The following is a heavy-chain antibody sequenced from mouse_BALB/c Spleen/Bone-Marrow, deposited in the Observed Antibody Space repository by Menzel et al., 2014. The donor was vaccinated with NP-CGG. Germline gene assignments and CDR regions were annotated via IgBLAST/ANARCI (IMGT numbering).Heavy chain of an antibody. D-gene: IGHD1-1*01. J-gene: IGHJ3*01. CDR2: INPSTGYT. CDR3: ARRDGSSYSFVY. V-gene: IGHV1-7*01. Sequence: VQLQESGAELAKPGASVKMSCKASGYTFTNYWMHWVKQRPGQGLEWIGYINPSTGYTEYNQKFKDKATLTADKSSSTAYMQLGSLTSEDSAVYYCARRDGSSYSFVYWRKGTLVTVSA. CDR1: GYTFTNYW.